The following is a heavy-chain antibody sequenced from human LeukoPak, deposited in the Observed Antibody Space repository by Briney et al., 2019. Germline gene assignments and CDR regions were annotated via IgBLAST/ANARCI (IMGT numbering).Heavy chain of an antibody. CDR3: ARDAGGGSGWIDT. V-gene: IGHV3-33*01. CDR1: GFIFPDFG. Sequence: GGSLRLSCATSGFIFPDFGIHWVRQAPGKGLEWVAVTWSDGSDNYSDSVKGRFTISRDNSKDAVSLQMNSLRAGDTAVYYCARDAGGGSGWIDTWGQGILVAVSS. J-gene: IGHJ4*02. CDR2: TWSDGSDN. D-gene: IGHD6-19*01.